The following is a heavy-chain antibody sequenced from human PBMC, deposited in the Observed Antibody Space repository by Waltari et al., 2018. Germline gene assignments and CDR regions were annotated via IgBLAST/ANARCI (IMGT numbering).Heavy chain of an antibody. Sequence: QVQLQESGPGLVKPSQTLSLTCTVSSGSISTDGYYWSWIRQPPGKGLEWIGFIYYSGNTYYTPSLGSRVTISVDTSKNRFSLKLSSVTAADTAVYYCARVPTGYTYEFDYWGQGTLVTVSS. CDR3: ARVPTGYTYEFDY. D-gene: IGHD5-18*01. CDR2: IYYSGNT. CDR1: SGSISTDGYY. J-gene: IGHJ4*02. V-gene: IGHV4-30-4*08.